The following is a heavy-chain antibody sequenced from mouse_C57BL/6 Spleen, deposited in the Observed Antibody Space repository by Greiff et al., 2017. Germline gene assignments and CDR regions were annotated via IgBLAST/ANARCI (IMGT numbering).Heavy chain of an antibody. CDR1: GYAFSSSW. CDR2: IYPGDGDT. J-gene: IGHJ4*01. D-gene: IGHD2-5*01. V-gene: IGHV1-82*01. Sequence: QVQLQQSGPELVKPGASVKISCKASGYAFSSSWMNWVKQRPGKGLEWIGRIYPGDGDTNYNGKFKGKATLTADKSSSTAYMQLSSLTSEDSAVYFCARSGSNYVNDYAMDYWGQGTSVTVSS. CDR3: ARSGSNYVNDYAMDY.